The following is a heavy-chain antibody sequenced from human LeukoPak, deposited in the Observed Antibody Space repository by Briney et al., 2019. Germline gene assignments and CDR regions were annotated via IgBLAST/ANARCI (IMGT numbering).Heavy chain of an antibody. CDR3: ARSYSDYDYFNNWFDP. V-gene: IGHV2-5*01. Sequence: SGPTLVKPTQTLTLTCTFSGFSLSTSGVGVGWIRQPPGKALEWLALIYWNDDKRYSPSLKSRLTISKDTSKNQVDLTMTNMDPVDTATYYCARSYSDYDYFNNWFDPWGQGTLVTVSS. D-gene: IGHD5-12*01. CDR2: IYWNDDK. CDR1: GFSLSTSGVG. J-gene: IGHJ5*02.